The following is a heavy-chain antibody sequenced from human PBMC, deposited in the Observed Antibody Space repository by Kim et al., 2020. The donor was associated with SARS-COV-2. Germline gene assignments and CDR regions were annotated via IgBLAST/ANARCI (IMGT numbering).Heavy chain of an antibody. Sequence: PSYAQGFTGRFVFSLDPSVSTAYLQISSLKAEDTAVYYCARDRSTDTFDIWGQGTMVTVSS. CDR2: P. D-gene: IGHD2-15*01. J-gene: IGHJ3*02. V-gene: IGHV7-4-1*02. CDR3: ARDRSTDTFDI.